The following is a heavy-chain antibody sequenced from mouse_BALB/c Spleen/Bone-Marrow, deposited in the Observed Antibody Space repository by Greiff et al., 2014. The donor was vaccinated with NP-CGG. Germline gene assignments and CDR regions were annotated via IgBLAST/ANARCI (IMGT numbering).Heavy chain of an antibody. CDR2: INPSNGGT. CDR1: GYTFTSYY. D-gene: IGHD1-1*01. CDR3: TRDHYYYDSSYWYFDV. V-gene: IGHV1S81*02. J-gene: IGHJ1*01. Sequence: QVQLQQSGAELVKPGASVKLSCKASGYTFTSYYMYWVKQRPGQGLEWIGGINPSNGGTNFNEKFKSKATLTVDKSSSTAYMQLSSLPSEDSSVYYCTRDHYYYDSSYWYFDVWGAGTTVTVSS.